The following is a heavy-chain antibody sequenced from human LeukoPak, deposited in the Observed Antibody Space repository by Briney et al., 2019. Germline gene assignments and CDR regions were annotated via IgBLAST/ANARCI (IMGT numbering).Heavy chain of an antibody. CDR2: IYSGGST. Sequence: PGRSLRLSCAASGFTFSSYGMHWVRQAPGKGLGWVSVIYSGGSTYYADSVKGRFTISRDNSKNTLYLQMSSLRAEDTAVYYCARDSGSYYAYFDYWGQGTLVTVSS. CDR3: ARDSGSYYAYFDY. J-gene: IGHJ4*02. D-gene: IGHD1-26*01. CDR1: GFTFSSYG. V-gene: IGHV3-NL1*01.